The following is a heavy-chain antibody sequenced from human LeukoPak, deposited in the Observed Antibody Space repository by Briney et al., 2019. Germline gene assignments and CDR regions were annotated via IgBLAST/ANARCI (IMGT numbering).Heavy chain of an antibody. CDR2: IVVGSGNT. D-gene: IGHD1-26*01. Sequence: SVKVSCKASGFTFTSSAMQWVRQARGQRLEWIGWIVVGSGNTNYAQKFQERVTITRDMSTSTAYMELSSLRSEDTAVYYCARRGIVGANDAFDIWGQGTMVTVSS. J-gene: IGHJ3*02. CDR1: GFTFTSSA. V-gene: IGHV1-58*02. CDR3: ARRGIVGANDAFDI.